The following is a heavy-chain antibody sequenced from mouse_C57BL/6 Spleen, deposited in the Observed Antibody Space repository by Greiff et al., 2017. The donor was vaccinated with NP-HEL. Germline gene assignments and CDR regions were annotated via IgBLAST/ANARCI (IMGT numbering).Heavy chain of an antibody. V-gene: IGHV1-55*01. CDR3: ARGAAYYYCCGERYFDV. D-gene: IGHD1-1*01. J-gene: IGHJ1*03. CDR1: GYTFTSYW. CDR2: IYPGSGST. Sequence: QVQLQQPGAELVKPGASVKMSCKASGYTFTSYWITWVKQRPGQGLEWIGDIYPGSGSTNYNEKFKSKATLTVDTSSSTAYMQLSSLTSDDSAVYYCARGAAYYYCCGERYFDVWGTGTTVTVSS.